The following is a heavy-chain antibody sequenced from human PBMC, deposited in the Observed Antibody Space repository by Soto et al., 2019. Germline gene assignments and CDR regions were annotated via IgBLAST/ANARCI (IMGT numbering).Heavy chain of an antibody. CDR2: IWYDGSNK. V-gene: IGHV3-33*01. CDR3: ARDYDRSRAFDY. Sequence: GGSLRLSCAASGFTFTSYGMHWVRQAPGKGLEWVAVIWYDGSNKYYADSVKGRFTISRDNSKNTLYLQMNSLRAEDTAVYYCARDYDRSRAFDYWGQGTLVTVSS. J-gene: IGHJ4*02. D-gene: IGHD3-22*01. CDR1: GFTFTSYG.